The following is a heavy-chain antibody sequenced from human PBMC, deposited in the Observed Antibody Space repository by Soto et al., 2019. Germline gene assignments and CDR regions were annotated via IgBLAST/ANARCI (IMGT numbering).Heavy chain of an antibody. D-gene: IGHD3-3*01. CDR2: IYYSGST. CDR1: GGSISSYY. CDR3: ARDVNDFWRRDYYYYMDV. J-gene: IGHJ6*03. V-gene: IGHV4-59*01. Sequence: SETLSLTCTVSGGSISSYYWSWIRQPPGKGLEWIGYIYYSGSTNYNPSLKSRVTISVDTSKNQFSLKLGSVTAADTAVYYCARDVNDFWRRDYYYYMDVWGKGTTVTVSS.